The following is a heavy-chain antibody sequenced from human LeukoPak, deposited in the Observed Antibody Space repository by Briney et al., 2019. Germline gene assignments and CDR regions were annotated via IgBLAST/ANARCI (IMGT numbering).Heavy chain of an antibody. CDR2: IYTSGST. V-gene: IGHV4-4*07. Sequence: PSETLSLTCTVSGGSISSYYWSWIRQPAGKGLEWIGRIYTSGSTNYNPSLKSRVTMSVDTSKNQFSLKLSSVTAADTAVYYCARGSRWLPRGWFDPWGQGTLVTVSS. D-gene: IGHD3-22*01. CDR1: GGSISSYY. CDR3: ARGSRWLPRGWFDP. J-gene: IGHJ5*02.